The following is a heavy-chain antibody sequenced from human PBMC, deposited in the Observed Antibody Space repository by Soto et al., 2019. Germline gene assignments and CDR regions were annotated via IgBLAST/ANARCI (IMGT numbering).Heavy chain of an antibody. D-gene: IGHD6-19*01. CDR1: GYTCTACY. Sequence: SSVRVACRASGYTCTACYMQWVRQAPGQGLEWMGWINPNSGGTNYAQKFQGWVTMTRDTSISTAYMELSRLRSDDTAVYYCAIGYSSGWGYFDYWGQGTLVTVS. CDR2: INPNSGGT. CDR3: AIGYSSGWGYFDY. J-gene: IGHJ4*02. V-gene: IGHV1-2*04.